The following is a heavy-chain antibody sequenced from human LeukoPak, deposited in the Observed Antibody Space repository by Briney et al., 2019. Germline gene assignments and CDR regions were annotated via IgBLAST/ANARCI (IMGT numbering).Heavy chain of an antibody. D-gene: IGHD3-10*01. Sequence: GASVKVSCKASGGTFSSYAISWVRQAPGQGLEWMGGIIPIFGTANYAQKFQGRVTITTDESTSTAYMELSSLRAEDTALYYCAKANTYYGSAGTDYWGQGTLATVSS. CDR1: GGTFSSYA. CDR2: IIPIFGTA. J-gene: IGHJ4*02. CDR3: AKANTYYGSAGTDY. V-gene: IGHV1-69*05.